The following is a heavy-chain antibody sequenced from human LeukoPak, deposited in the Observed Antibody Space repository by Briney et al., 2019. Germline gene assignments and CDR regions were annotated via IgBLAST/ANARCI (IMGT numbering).Heavy chain of an antibody. V-gene: IGHV3-48*03. CDR2: ISSSGGTI. CDR3: ARDSILKSDY. CDR1: GFTFSSYA. J-gene: IGHJ4*02. Sequence: GGSLRLSCVASGFTFSSYAMNWVRQAPGKGLEWVSYISSSGGTIYYADSVKGRFTISRDNAKNSLYLQMNSLRGEDTAVYYCARDSILKSDYWGQGTLVTVSS.